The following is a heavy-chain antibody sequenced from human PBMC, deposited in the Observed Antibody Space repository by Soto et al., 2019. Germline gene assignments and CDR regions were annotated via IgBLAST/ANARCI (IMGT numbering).Heavy chain of an antibody. CDR2: IIPIFGTA. V-gene: IGHV1-69*01. Sequence: QVQLVQSGAEVKKPGSSVKVSCKASGGTFSSYAISWVRQAPGQGLEWMGGIIPIFGTANYAQKFQGRVTITADESTSTAYMELSSLRSDDTAVYYCATALPYGSSYYFDYWGQGTLVTVSS. CDR3: ATALPYGSSYYFDY. J-gene: IGHJ4*02. D-gene: IGHD6-6*01. CDR1: GGTFSSYA.